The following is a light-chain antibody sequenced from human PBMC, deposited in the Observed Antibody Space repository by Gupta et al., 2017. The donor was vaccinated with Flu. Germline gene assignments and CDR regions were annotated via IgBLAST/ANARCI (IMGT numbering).Light chain of an antibody. CDR1: SSDAGDNNY. Sequence: QSALTQPASVSGSPGQSITISCTGTSSDAGDNNYVSWYRQHPGKAPKVVIYEVNSRPSGVSNRLSGSKSGNTASLTISGLQAEDEGDYYCISYTTGNTWVFGGGTKLTVL. CDR3: ISYTTGNTWV. CDR2: EVN. J-gene: IGLJ3*02. V-gene: IGLV2-14*01.